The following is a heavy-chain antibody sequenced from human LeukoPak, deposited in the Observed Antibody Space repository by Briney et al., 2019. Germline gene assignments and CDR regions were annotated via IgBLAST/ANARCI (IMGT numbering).Heavy chain of an antibody. J-gene: IGHJ6*02. CDR1: GFTFNFYA. CDR3: AKARDFCSGGSCYLVPMDV. CDR2: ISYDGSNK. D-gene: IGHD2-15*01. Sequence: GGSLSLSCAASGFTFNFYAMTWVRQAPGKGLEWVAVISYDGSNKYYADSVKGRFTISRDNSKGTLYLQMNSLRAEDTAVYYCAKARDFCSGGSCYLVPMDVWGQGSTVTVSS. V-gene: IGHV3-30*04.